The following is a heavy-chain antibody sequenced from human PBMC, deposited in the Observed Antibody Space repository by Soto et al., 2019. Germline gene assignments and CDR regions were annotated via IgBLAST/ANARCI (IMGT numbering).Heavy chain of an antibody. D-gene: IGHD3-3*01. V-gene: IGHV1-69*01. J-gene: IGHJ6*02. CDR3: ASPRGITIFGVVPSMAYGMDV. CDR1: GGTFSSYA. Sequence: QVQLVQSGAEVKKPGSSVKVSCKASGGTFSSYAISWVRQAPGQGLEWMGGIIPIFGTANYAQKFQGRVTITADESTSKAYMELSSLRSEDTAVYYCASPRGITIFGVVPSMAYGMDVWGQGTTVTVSS. CDR2: IIPIFGTA.